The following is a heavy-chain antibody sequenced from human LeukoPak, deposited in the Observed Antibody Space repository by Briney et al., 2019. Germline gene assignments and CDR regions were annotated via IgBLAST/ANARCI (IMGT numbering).Heavy chain of an antibody. CDR3: ARGGDNYMDF. CDR1: GYTFTDYG. CDR2: IRVYNGDT. J-gene: IGHJ4*02. Sequence: ASVKVSCTASGYTFTDYGLSWVRQAPGQGLEWMGWIRVYNGDTNYAQKFQGRLTVTTDPSTSTAYMELRSLRSDGTAAYYCARGGDNYMDFWGQGTLVTISS. V-gene: IGHV1-18*01. D-gene: IGHD1-1*01.